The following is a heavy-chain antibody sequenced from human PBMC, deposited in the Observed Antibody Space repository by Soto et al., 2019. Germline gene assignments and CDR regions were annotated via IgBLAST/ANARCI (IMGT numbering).Heavy chain of an antibody. CDR2: ISGSGGST. D-gene: IGHD3-22*01. J-gene: IGHJ3*02. CDR1: GGSISSYY. Sequence: ETLSLTCTVSGGSISSYYWSWIRQPPGKGLEWVSAISGSGGSTYYADSVKGRFTISRDNSKNTLYLQMNSLRAEDTAVYYCAKDLKYYYDSSGYGGAFDIWGQGTMVTVSS. V-gene: IGHV3-23*01. CDR3: AKDLKYYYDSSGYGGAFDI.